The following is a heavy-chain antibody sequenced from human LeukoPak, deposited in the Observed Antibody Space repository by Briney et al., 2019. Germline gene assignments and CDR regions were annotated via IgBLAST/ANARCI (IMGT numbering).Heavy chain of an antibody. J-gene: IGHJ4*02. CDR2: IKQDGSEK. V-gene: IGHV3-7*01. CDR3: AREPPTNRDSGKYDGN. D-gene: IGHD2-8*01. Sequence: GGSLRLSCAASGFTFSSYWMSWVRQAPGKGLEWVANIKQDGSEKYYVDSVKGRFTISRDNADNSLFLQMDSLRAEDTALYYCAREPPTNRDSGKYDGNWGQGTLVTVSS. CDR1: GFTFSSYW.